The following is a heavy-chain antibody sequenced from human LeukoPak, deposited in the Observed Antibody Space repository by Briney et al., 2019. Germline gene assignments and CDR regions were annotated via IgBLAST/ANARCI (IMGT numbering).Heavy chain of an antibody. CDR3: AKDRRSGGYEPFDY. CDR2: ISGGGGST. J-gene: IGHJ4*02. D-gene: IGHD1-26*01. V-gene: IGHV3-23*01. Sequence: PGGSLRLSCAGSGFTFNTYAMSWVRQAPGKGLEWVSGISGGGGSTYYADSVKGRFTISRGNSKNTLYLQMNSLRAEDTAVYYCAKDRRSGGYEPFDYWGQGTLVTVSS. CDR1: GFTFNTYA.